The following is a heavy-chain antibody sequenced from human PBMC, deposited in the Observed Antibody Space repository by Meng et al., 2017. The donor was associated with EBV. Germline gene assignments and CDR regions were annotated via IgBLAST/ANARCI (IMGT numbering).Heavy chain of an antibody. Sequence: LLVPPGGEARRPGASVKISCKASGGSVNIFAFSWVRQAPGQGLEWMGAIIPIFETADYAQIFQGRVTITADESTSTTYMELSSLGSADTAMYYCAGTVLRSGTFYSLDSWGQGSLVTVSS. V-gene: IGHV1-69*01. CDR2: IIPIFETA. J-gene: IGHJ4*02. CDR1: GGSVNIFA. D-gene: IGHD3-10*01. CDR3: AGTVLRSGTFYSLDS.